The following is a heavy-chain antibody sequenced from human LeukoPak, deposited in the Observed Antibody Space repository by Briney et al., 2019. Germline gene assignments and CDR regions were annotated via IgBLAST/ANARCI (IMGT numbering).Heavy chain of an antibody. Sequence: SETLSLTCAVSGGSISSYYWSWIRQPPGKGLEWIGYIYHSGSTYYNPSLKSRVTISVDRSKNQFSLKLSSVTAADTAVYYCARGPGYDFWSGYQTFDYWGQGTLVTVSS. CDR1: GGSISSYY. CDR2: IYHSGST. D-gene: IGHD3-3*01. V-gene: IGHV4-30-2*01. J-gene: IGHJ4*02. CDR3: ARGPGYDFWSGYQTFDY.